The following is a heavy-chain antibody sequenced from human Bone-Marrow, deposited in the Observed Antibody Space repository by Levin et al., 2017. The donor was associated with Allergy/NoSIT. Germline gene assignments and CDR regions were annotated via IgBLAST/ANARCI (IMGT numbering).Heavy chain of an antibody. V-gene: IGHV3-21*03. D-gene: IGHD1-14*01. CDR1: GFTFSSYS. CDR3: TTDVGGPLGC. J-gene: IGHJ4*02. CDR2: ITSSSSYI. Sequence: GGSLRLSCAASGFTFSSYSMNWVRQAPGKGLNWVSSITSSSSYIYYADSVKGRFTITRDNAKNSLYLQMNSLKSDDTGVYYCTTDVGGPLGCWGQGTLVTVSS.